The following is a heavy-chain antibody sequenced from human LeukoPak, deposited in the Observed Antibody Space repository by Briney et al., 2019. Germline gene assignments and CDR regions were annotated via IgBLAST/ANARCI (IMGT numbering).Heavy chain of an antibody. J-gene: IGHJ6*03. CDR2: IYYSGST. CDR3: HGHYFYYMDV. CDR1: GVSINSNVYY. V-gene: IGHV4-39*01. D-gene: IGHD5-24*01. Sequence: PLETLSLTRSVSGVSINSNVYYCGSVRQPPGEGLGWIGSIYYSGSTYCSPSLKTRVTISVATSKTQFSLRLSSATAAESAVYYCHGHYFYYMDVRGKGTTVTVSS.